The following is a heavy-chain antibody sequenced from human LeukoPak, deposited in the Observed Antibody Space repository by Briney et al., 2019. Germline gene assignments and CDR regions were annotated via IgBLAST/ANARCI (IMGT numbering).Heavy chain of an antibody. V-gene: IGHV3-23*01. CDR2: ISGSGGST. CDR1: GFTFSSYA. Sequence: QPGGSLRLSCAASGFTFSSYAMSWVRQAPGKGLEWVSAISGSGGSTYYADSVKGRFTISRDNSKNTLYLQMNSLRAEDTAVYYCAKDLRIKYSSSWTFDYWGQGTLVTVSS. D-gene: IGHD6-13*01. J-gene: IGHJ4*02. CDR3: AKDLRIKYSSSWTFDY.